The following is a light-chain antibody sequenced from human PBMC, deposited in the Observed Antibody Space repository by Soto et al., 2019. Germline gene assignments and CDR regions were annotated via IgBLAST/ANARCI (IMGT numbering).Light chain of an antibody. V-gene: IGKV1-33*01. CDR3: QKSDHLPL. CDR1: QDIGNS. CDR2: DAS. Sequence: DIQMTQSPPSLSASVGDRVTITCQASQDIGNSLNLFQHKPGKAPNLVIYDASNLEIGVPSRFSGSGSGTDFTFTITSLRPEDIATYYCQKSDHLPLFGPGTKVESK. J-gene: IGKJ3*01.